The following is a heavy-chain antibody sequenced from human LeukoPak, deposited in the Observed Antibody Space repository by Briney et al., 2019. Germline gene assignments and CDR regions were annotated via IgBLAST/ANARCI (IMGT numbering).Heavy chain of an antibody. J-gene: IGHJ1*01. V-gene: IGHV3-74*01. D-gene: IGHD5-24*01. CDR2: ISTEGGNT. CDR1: GFTFSSYW. Sequence: PGGSLRLSCAASGFTFSSYWMHRVRQAPGKGLVWVSRISTEGGNTAYADSVKGRFTVSRDNGRNTLYLQMNNLRAEDTAVYYCARDSYNNVDQWGQGTLVTVSS. CDR3: ARDSYNNVDQ.